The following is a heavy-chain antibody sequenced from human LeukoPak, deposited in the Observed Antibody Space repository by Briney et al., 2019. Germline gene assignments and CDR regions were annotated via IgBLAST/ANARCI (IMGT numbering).Heavy chain of an antibody. D-gene: IGHD4-17*01. CDR1: GGSLRSYY. J-gene: IGHJ4*02. CDR2: IYSTESP. CDR3: AIEVGDYGDYGFAF. Sequence: SETLSLTCTVSGGSLRSYYWSWIRQPAGRGLEWIGRIYSTESPNYNPSLKSRVSLSLDPSNNQFFLRLSSVTAADTGVYFCAIEVGDYGDYGFAFWGQGSLVTVSS. V-gene: IGHV4-4*07.